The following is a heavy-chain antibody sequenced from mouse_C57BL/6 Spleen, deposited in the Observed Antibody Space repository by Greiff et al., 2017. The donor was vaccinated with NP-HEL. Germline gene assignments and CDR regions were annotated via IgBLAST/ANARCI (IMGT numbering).Heavy chain of an antibody. Sequence: QVHVKQPGAELVRPGSSVKLSCKASGYTFTSYWMHWVKQRPIQGLEWIGNIDPSDSETHYNQKFKDKATLTVDKSSSTAYMQLSSLTSEDSAVYYCARGDSSGYAWFAYWGQGTLVTVSA. CDR2: IDPSDSET. D-gene: IGHD3-2*02. CDR3: ARGDSSGYAWFAY. CDR1: GYTFTSYW. J-gene: IGHJ3*01. V-gene: IGHV1-52*01.